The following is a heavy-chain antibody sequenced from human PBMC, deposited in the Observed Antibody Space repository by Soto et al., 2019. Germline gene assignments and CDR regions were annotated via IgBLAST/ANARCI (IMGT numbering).Heavy chain of an antibody. CDR2: IIPIFGTA. Sequence: QVQLVQSGAEVKKPGSSVKVSCKASGGTFSSYAISWVRQAHGQGLEWMGGIIPIFGTANYAQKFQGRVTITADESTSTAYMELSSLRSEDTAVYYCARLIAATSQGPNWFDPWGQGTLVTVSS. CDR1: GGTFSSYA. D-gene: IGHD2-15*01. J-gene: IGHJ5*02. CDR3: ARLIAATSQGPNWFDP. V-gene: IGHV1-69*01.